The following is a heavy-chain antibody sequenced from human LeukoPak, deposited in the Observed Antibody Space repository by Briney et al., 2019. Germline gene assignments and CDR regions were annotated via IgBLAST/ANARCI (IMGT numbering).Heavy chain of an antibody. CDR1: GYTFTSYY. D-gene: IGHD4-23*01. Sequence: ASVKVSCKASGYTFTSYYMHWVRQAPGQGLEWMGIINPGGGSTSYAQKFQGRVTMTRDMSTSTVYMELSSLRSEDTAVYYCARSRWAVYAFDIWGQGTMVTVSS. CDR3: ARSRWAVYAFDI. CDR2: INPGGGST. J-gene: IGHJ3*02. V-gene: IGHV1-46*01.